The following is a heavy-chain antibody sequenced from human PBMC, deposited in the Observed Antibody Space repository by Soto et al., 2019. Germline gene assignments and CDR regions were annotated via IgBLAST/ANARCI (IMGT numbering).Heavy chain of an antibody. CDR3: ASVLGSRRSGSYPSY. V-gene: IGHV3-48*01. CDR1: GFSISDCS. Sequence: EVQLVESGGGLVQPGGSLRLSCAASGFSISDCSMNWVRRAPGKGLEWISYISTNNDATYYADSVKGRFTISRDNAKNSLYLQMNSPRAEDTALYYCASVLGSRRSGSYPSYWGQGTLVTVSS. CDR2: ISTNNDAT. J-gene: IGHJ4*02. D-gene: IGHD3-10*01.